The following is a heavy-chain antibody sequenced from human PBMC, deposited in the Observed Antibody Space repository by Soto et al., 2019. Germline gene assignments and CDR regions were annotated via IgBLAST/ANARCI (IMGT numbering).Heavy chain of an antibody. CDR1: GFTFSSYS. J-gene: IGHJ4*02. V-gene: IGHV3-48*02. Sequence: EVQLVESGGGLVQPGGSLRLSCAASGFTFSSYSMNWVRQAPGKGLEWVSYISSSSSTIYYADSVKGRFTITRDNAKNSLYLQMNSLRDEYTAVYYCARDSPSGYDPNFDYWGQGTLVTVSS. CDR2: ISSSSSTI. CDR3: ARDSPSGYDPNFDY. D-gene: IGHD5-12*01.